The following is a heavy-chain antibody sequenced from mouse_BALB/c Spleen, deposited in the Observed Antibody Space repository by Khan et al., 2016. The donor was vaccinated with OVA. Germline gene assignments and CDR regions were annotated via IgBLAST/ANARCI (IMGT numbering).Heavy chain of an antibody. CDR1: GYSFTDYY. V-gene: IGHV1-19*01. CDR3: ARGVFDV. CDR2: INPYNGDT. Sequence: VQLKESGPELVKPGASVRMSCSASGYSFTDYYMKWMKQRHGKSLQWIGDINPYNGDTFYNQKFKGTATLTVAKSSSPAYMHLNSLTSEDSAVYYCARGVFDVWGAGTTVTVSS. J-gene: IGHJ1*01.